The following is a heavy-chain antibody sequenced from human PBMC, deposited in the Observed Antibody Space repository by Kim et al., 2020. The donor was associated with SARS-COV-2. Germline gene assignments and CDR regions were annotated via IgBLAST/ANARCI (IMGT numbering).Heavy chain of an antibody. V-gene: IGHV4-34*01. CDR3: ARGPGYSSSWYGARNWFD. CDR2: INHSGST. Sequence: ETLSLTCAVYGGSFSGYYWSWIRQPPGKGLEWIGEINHSGSTNYNPSLKSRVTISVDTSKNQFSLKLSSVTAADTAVYYCARGPGYSSSWYGARNWFD. D-gene: IGHD6-13*01. CDR1: GGSFSGYY. J-gene: IGHJ5*02.